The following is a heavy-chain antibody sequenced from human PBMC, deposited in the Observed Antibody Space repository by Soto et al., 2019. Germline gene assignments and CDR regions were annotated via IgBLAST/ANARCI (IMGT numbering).Heavy chain of an antibody. CDR2: ISSDNRTI. D-gene: IGHD2-15*01. CDR1: GFTFGHYS. V-gene: IGHV3-48*02. J-gene: IGHJ6*02. CDR3: AREGWPLLQSGMDV. Sequence: EVQLVESGGGLIQRGGSRRLSFAASGFTFGHYSMNWVRQAPGKGPEWVSYISSDNRTINYADSVKGRFIITRDNAKKSLYLQMHSLRDEDAAVYYCAREGWPLLQSGMDVWGQGTTVTVSS.